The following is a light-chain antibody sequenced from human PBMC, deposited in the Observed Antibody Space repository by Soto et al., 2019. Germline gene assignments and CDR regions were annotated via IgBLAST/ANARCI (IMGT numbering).Light chain of an antibody. J-gene: IGKJ1*01. V-gene: IGKV1-5*01. Sequence: DFQMTQSPSTLSASVGDRVTITCRASQNIRSRLAWFQQKPGKAPKLLIYDASSLESGVPQRFSGSGSGTEFTLTISSLQTDYFSSYYCQHYNSYSEAFGQGTKVDIK. CDR3: QHYNSYSEA. CDR1: QNIRSR. CDR2: DAS.